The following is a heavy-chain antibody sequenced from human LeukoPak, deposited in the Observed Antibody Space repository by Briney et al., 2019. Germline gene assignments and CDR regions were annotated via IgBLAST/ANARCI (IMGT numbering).Heavy chain of an antibody. Sequence: SETLSLTCAVYGGSFSGYYWSWIRQPPGKGLEWIGSIYYSGSTYYNPSLKSRVTISVDTSKNQFSLKLSSVTAADTAVYYCARHSPVGIYYFDYWGQGTLVTVSS. CDR1: GGSFSGYY. CDR2: IYYSGST. CDR3: ARHSPVGIYYFDY. D-gene: IGHD1-26*01. J-gene: IGHJ4*02. V-gene: IGHV4-34*01.